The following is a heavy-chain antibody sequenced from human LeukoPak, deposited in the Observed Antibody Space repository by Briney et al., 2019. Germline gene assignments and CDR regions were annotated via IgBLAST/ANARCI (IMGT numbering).Heavy chain of an antibody. CDR3: ARDQEGYCTNGVCYGGYYYYYGMDV. CDR1: GYTFTGYY. Sequence: ASVKVSCKASGYTFTGYYMHWVRQAPGQGLEWMGIFNPSGGSTSYAQKFQGRVTMTRDTSTSTVYMELSSLRSEDTAVYYCARDQEGYCTNGVCYGGYYYYYGMDVWGQGTTVTVSS. V-gene: IGHV1-46*01. CDR2: FNPSGGST. J-gene: IGHJ6*02. D-gene: IGHD2-8*01.